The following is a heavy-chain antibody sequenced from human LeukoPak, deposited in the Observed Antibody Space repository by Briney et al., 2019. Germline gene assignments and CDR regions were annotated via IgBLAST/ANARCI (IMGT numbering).Heavy chain of an antibody. CDR2: ISNDSSNI. CDR1: GFTFSSYS. V-gene: IGHV3-21*01. D-gene: IGHD6-13*01. J-gene: IGHJ3*02. CDR3: ARDLGSIATAGTETFDI. Sequence: PGGSLRLSCAASGFTFSSYSINWVRQAPGKGLEWVSSISNDSSNIYYADSVKGRFTIPRDNAKKTLYLQMNSLRAEDTAVYYCARDLGSIATAGTETFDIWGQGTMVTVSS.